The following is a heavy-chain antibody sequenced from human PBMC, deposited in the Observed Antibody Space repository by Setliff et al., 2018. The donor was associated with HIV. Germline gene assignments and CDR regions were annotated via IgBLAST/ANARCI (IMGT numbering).Heavy chain of an antibody. CDR3: ARDRGSSWAYYYYMDV. V-gene: IGHV4-61*08. Sequence: SETLSLTCTVSGGSISSSDFYWSWIRQHPGKGLEYIGYIYYSGSTNYNPSLKSRITISLDMSKNQVSLKLSSVTASDTAVYYCARDRGSSWAYYYYMDVWGKGTTVTVSS. CDR2: IYYSGST. J-gene: IGHJ6*03. CDR1: GGSISSSDFY. D-gene: IGHD6-13*01.